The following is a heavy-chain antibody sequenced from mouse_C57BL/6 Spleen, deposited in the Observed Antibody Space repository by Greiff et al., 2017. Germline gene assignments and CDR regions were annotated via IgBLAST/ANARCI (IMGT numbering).Heavy chain of an antibody. CDR1: GYSFTGYY. Sequence: VQLQQSGPELVKPGASVKISCKASGYSFTGYYMNWVKQSPEKSLEWIGEINPSTGGTTYNQKFKAKATLTVDKSSSTAYMQLQSLTSEDSSVSYCARRDYYDAMDYWGQGTSVTVSS. J-gene: IGHJ4*01. CDR2: INPSTGGT. D-gene: IGHD2-4*01. V-gene: IGHV1-42*01. CDR3: ARRDYYDAMDY.